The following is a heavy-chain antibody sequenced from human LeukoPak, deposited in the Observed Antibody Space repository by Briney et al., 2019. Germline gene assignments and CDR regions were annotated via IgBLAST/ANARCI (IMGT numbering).Heavy chain of an antibody. J-gene: IGHJ4*02. CDR1: GFTFSSYS. Sequence: PGGSLRLSCAASGFTFSSYSMNWVRQAPGKGLEWVSSISSSSSYIYYADSVKGRFTISRDNSKNTLYLQMNSLRAEDTAVYYCAREDTSLVIAYWGQGTLVTVSS. CDR2: ISSSSSYI. V-gene: IGHV3-21*01. D-gene: IGHD5-18*01. CDR3: AREDTSLVIAY.